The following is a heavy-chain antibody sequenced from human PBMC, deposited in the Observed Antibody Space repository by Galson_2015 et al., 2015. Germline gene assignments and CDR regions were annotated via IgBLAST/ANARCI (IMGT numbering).Heavy chain of an antibody. V-gene: IGHV3-33*01. CDR2: IGHDGSNI. CDR3: ARDLRKGRYFDY. Sequence: SLRLSCATSGFTFSTYGMHWVRQAPGKGLEWVAIIGHDGSNIYYADSVKGRFTISRDNSKNTLYVQMNSLRVEDTAVYYCARDLRKGRYFDYWGQGTLVTVSS. CDR1: GFTFSTYG. J-gene: IGHJ4*02. D-gene: IGHD2/OR15-2a*01.